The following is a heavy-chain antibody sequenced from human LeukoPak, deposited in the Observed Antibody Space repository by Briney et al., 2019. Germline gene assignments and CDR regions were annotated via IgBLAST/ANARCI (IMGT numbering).Heavy chain of an antibody. CDR2: ISGGGTRT. J-gene: IGHJ4*02. CDR3: AKQGENSGWGSFDH. D-gene: IGHD6-19*01. V-gene: IGHV3-23*01. CDR1: GFTFSTYE. Sequence: PGASLRLSCAASGFTFSTYEMNWVRQAPGKGLDWVSTISGGGTRTYYADSVGGRFTISRDNSKNTHYLQMDSLRVEDTAIYYCAKQGENSGWGSFDHWGQGILVTVSS.